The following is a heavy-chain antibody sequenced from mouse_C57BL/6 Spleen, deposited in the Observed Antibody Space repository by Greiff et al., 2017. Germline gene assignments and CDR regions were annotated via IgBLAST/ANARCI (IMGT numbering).Heavy chain of an antibody. CDR1: GYTFTDYE. V-gene: IGHV1-15*01. CDR2: IDPETGGT. CDR3: TRWGYGRENYYAMDY. Sequence: VKLVESGAELVRPGASVTLSCKASGYTFTDYEMHWVKQTPVHGLEWIGAIDPETGGTAYNQKFKGKAILTADKSSSTAYMELRSLTSEDSAVYYCTRWGYGRENYYAMDYWGQGTSVTVSS. D-gene: IGHD1-1*01. J-gene: IGHJ4*01.